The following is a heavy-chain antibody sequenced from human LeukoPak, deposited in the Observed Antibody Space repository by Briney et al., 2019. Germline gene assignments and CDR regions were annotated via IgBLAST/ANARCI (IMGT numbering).Heavy chain of an antibody. Sequence: SETLSLTCTVSGYSISSGYYWGWIRQPPGKGLEWIGSIYHSGSTYYNPSLKSRVTISVDTSKNQFSLKLSSVTAADTPVYYCATFWGSYRHFDYWGQGTLVTVSS. CDR2: IYHSGST. CDR3: ATFWGSYRHFDY. CDR1: GYSISSGYY. V-gene: IGHV4-38-2*02. D-gene: IGHD3-16*02. J-gene: IGHJ4*02.